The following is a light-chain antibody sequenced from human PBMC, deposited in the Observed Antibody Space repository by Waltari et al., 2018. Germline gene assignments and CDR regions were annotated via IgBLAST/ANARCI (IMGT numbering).Light chain of an antibody. CDR3: QQYVNSGWT. Sequence: DIALTQSPGTLSLSPGERGNLSCRTSQSLTSKYLAWYQQKPGQAPRLLIYGASRRATGIPDRFSGSVSGTDFTLTISRLEPEDSAVYYCQQYVNSGWTFGQGTKVEVK. CDR1: QSLTSKY. J-gene: IGKJ1*01. V-gene: IGKV3-20*01. CDR2: GAS.